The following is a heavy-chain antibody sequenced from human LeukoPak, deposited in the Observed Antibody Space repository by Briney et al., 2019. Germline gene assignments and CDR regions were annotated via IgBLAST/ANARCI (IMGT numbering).Heavy chain of an antibody. CDR1: GGSISSYY. V-gene: IGHV4-59*01. D-gene: IGHD6-19*01. CDR3: ARGAYSSGWYTYSEYYYYMDV. Sequence: SETLSLTCTVSGGSISSYYWSWIRRPPGKGLEWIGYIYYSGSTNYNPSLKSRVTISVDTSKNQFSLKLSSVTAADTAVYYCARGAYSSGWYTYSEYYYYMDVWGKGTTVTISS. CDR2: IYYSGST. J-gene: IGHJ6*03.